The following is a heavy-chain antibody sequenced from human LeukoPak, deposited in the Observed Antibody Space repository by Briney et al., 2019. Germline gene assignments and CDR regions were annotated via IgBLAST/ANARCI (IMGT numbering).Heavy chain of an antibody. CDR2: NSDGSTT. CDR1: GMTFSTYW. Sequence: PGGSLRLSCAASGMTFSTYWMHWVRQAPGKGLVWVSRNSDGSTTSYVDSVEGRFTISRDNAKNTLYLQMNSLRAEDTAVYYCARAGTVVDYDPSDAFDVWGQGTMVTVSS. J-gene: IGHJ3*01. D-gene: IGHD3-22*01. CDR3: ARAGTVVDYDPSDAFDV. V-gene: IGHV3-74*01.